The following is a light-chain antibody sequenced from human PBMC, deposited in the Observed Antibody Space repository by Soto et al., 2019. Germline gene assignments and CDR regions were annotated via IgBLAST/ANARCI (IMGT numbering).Light chain of an antibody. CDR2: GNS. CDR3: QSYDSSLRGD. Sequence: QSALTQPPSVSGAPGQRVTISCTGSSSNIGAGYDVHWYQQLPGTAPKLLIYGNSNRPSGVPDRFSGSKSGTSASLAITGLQAEDEADYYCQSYDSSLRGDFGTGTKVTVL. V-gene: IGLV1-40*01. J-gene: IGLJ1*01. CDR1: SSNIGAGYD.